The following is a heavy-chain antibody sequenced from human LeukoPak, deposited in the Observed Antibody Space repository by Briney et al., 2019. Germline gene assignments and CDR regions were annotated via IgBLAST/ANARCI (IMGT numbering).Heavy chain of an antibody. CDR3: ARHEDVIVVVPAAIWD. J-gene: IGHJ4*02. CDR1: GGSISSSSYY. D-gene: IGHD2-2*02. CDR2: IYYSGST. V-gene: IGHV4-39*01. Sequence: SETLSLTCTVSGGSISSSSYYWGWIRQPPGKGLERIGSIYYSGSTYYNPSLKSRVTISVDTSKNQFSLKLSSVTAADTAVYYCARHEDVIVVVPAAIWDWGQGTLVTVSS.